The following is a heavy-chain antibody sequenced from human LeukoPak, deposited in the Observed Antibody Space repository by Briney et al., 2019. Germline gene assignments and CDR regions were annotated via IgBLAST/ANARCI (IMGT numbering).Heavy chain of an antibody. V-gene: IGHV2-5*02. D-gene: IGHD2-2*01. CDR2: IDCDDDK. Sequence: SGPTLVHPTPPLTLTCTFSGLSRSTSGVGVGWIRHTPEKALEWLALIDCDDDKRYSPSLKSRITNTKDTSKNQVVLTMTNIDPVDTATYYCAHQMDVVVPAASYFDYWGQGTLVTVSS. J-gene: IGHJ4*02. CDR3: AHQMDVVVPAASYFDY. CDR1: GLSRSTSGVG.